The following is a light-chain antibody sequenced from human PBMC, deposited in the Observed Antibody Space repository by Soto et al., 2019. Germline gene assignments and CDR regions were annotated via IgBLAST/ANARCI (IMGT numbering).Light chain of an antibody. CDR1: QGISSY. CDR3: QQSYSTPLT. CDR2: GAS. J-gene: IGKJ4*01. V-gene: IGKV1-39*01. Sequence: DIQLTQSPSFLSASVGDRVTITCRASQGISSYLAWYQQKLGKAPKLLIYGASTLQSGVPSRFSGSGSGTDFTITISSLQPEDFATYYCQQSYSTPLTFGGGTKVDIK.